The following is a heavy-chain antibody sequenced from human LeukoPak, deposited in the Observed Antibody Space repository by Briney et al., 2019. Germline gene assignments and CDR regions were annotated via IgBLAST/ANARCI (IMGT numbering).Heavy chain of an antibody. CDR1: GYTFTNYA. D-gene: IGHD3-10*01. CDR3: ARGDYYGSGSYYKKTVDY. CDR2: ISAYNGNA. Sequence: ASVKVSCKASGYTFTNYAVSWVRQAPGQGLEWMGWISAYNGNANYAQRLQGRVTMTTDTSTSTAYMELRSLRSDDTAVYYCARGDYYGSGSYYKKTVDYWGQGTLVTVSS. V-gene: IGHV1-18*01. J-gene: IGHJ4*02.